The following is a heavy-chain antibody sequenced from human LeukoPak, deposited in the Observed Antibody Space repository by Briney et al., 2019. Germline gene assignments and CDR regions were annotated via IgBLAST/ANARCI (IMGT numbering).Heavy chain of an antibody. V-gene: IGHV3-30*18. CDR3: ANGPADFWSGYYDFDY. CDR2: ISYDGSNK. D-gene: IGHD3-3*01. CDR1: GFTFSSYG. Sequence: GGSLRLSCAASGFTFSSYGMHWVRQAPGKGLEWVAVISYDGSNKYYADSVKGRFTISRDNSKNTLYLQMNSLRAEDTAVYYCANGPADFWSGYYDFDYWGQGTLVTVSS. J-gene: IGHJ4*02.